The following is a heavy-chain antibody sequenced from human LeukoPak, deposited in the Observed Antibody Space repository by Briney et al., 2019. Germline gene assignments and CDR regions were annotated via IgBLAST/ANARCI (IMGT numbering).Heavy chain of an antibody. CDR3: GRDEDDHSLSLSR. CDR1: GFTFKDYA. Sequence: GGSLRLSCAASGFTFKDYAMHWVPQAPGKGLEWVSLIGGDGGTTHYADSVKGRFTISRDNNKKSLYLQMNSPRTEDTALYYCGRDEDDHSLSLSRWGRGTLVTVSS. J-gene: IGHJ2*01. V-gene: IGHV3-43*02. CDR2: IGGDGGTT. D-gene: IGHD1-1*01.